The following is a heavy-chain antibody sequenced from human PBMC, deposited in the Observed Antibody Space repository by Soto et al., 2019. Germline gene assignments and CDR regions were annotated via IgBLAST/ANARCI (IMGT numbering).Heavy chain of an antibody. CDR2: VFHSGSA. J-gene: IGHJ4*02. CDR3: ARKAWIRLDY. V-gene: IGHV4-4*02. CDR1: GGALSTPVW. Sequence: QLQLQESGPGLVKPSGTLSLTCGVSGGALSTPVWWSWVRLPPGKGLEWIGEVFHSGSANYNPSRQSRVTISLDKSTNQFSLRLSSVTAADTAVYYCARKAWIRLDYWGQRALVTVSS. D-gene: IGHD1-1*01.